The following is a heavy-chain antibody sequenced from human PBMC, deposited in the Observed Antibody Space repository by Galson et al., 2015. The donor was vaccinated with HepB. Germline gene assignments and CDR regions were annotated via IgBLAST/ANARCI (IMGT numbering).Heavy chain of an antibody. J-gene: IGHJ3*02. CDR2: ISAYNGNT. D-gene: IGHD1-26*01. V-gene: IGHV1-18*01. CDR3: ARDLRYSGSRDAFDI. Sequence: SVKVSCKASGYTFISYGISWVRQAPGQGLEWMGWISAYNGNTNYAQKLQGRVTMTTDTSTSTAYMELRSLRSDDTAVYYCARDLRYSGSRDAFDIWGQGTMVTVSS. CDR1: GYTFISYG.